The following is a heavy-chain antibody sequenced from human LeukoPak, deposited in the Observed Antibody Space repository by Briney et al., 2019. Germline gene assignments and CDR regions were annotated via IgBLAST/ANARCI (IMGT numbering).Heavy chain of an antibody. V-gene: IGHV3-30*04. D-gene: IGHD5-18*01. CDR2: IPYDGSNK. Sequence: GGSLRLSCAAPGFTFSSYAMHWVRQAPGKGLEWVAVIPYDGSNKYYADSVKGRFTISRDNSKNTLYLQMNSLRAEDTAVYYCARGAGYSYGADYWGQGTLVTVSS. CDR1: GFTFSSYA. CDR3: ARGAGYSYGADY. J-gene: IGHJ4*02.